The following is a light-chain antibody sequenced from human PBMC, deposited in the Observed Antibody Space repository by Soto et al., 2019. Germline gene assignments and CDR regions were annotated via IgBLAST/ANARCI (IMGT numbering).Light chain of an antibody. J-gene: IGKJ1*01. V-gene: IGKV3-15*01. CDR1: QSVSNF. CDR2: GAS. Sequence: EKVMTQSPATLSMSPGERATLSCRASQSVSNFLAWYQQKPGQTPRLLIYGASTRATGIPARFSGSGSGTEFTLTISSLQSEDFAVYYCQQYSNWPSGTFGQGTKVEVK. CDR3: QQYSNWPSGT.